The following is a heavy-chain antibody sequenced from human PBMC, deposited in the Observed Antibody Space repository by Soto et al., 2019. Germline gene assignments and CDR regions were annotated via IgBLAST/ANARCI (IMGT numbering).Heavy chain of an antibody. D-gene: IGHD1-26*01. J-gene: IGHJ4*02. CDR1: GASVSSGNQY. CDR3: ARAWDGKP. V-gene: IGHV4-61*01. CDR2: IYHSGIT. Sequence: QVQMQESGPGLVKPSETLSLTCTVSGASVSSGNQYWSWIRQPPGKGLEWIGDIYHSGITNYNPSLKSRVTSSADPSRIQFSLKLSSVTAADTAVYYCARAWDGKPWGQGTLVTVSS.